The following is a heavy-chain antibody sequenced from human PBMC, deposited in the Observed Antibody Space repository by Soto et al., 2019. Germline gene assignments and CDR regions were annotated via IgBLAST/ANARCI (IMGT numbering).Heavy chain of an antibody. CDR1: GFTFSSYG. D-gene: IGHD3-22*01. J-gene: IGHJ3*02. V-gene: IGHV3-33*01. Sequence: PGGSLRLSCAASGFTFSSYGMHWVRQAPGKGLEWVAVIWYDGSNKYYADSVKGRFTISRDNSKNTLYLQMNSLRAEDTAVYYCARDRNYYDSSGYLPDAFDIWGQGTMVTVSS. CDR3: ARDRNYYDSSGYLPDAFDI. CDR2: IWYDGSNK.